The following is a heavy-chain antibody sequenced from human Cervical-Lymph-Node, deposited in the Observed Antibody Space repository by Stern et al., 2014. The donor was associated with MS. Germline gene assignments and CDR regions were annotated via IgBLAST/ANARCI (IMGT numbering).Heavy chain of an antibody. CDR1: GYIFTDYY. J-gene: IGHJ4*01. CDR3: ARGSGTAYDLRGDY. D-gene: IGHD3-3*01. CDR2: INPNSGGT. V-gene: IGHV1-2*02. Sequence: VQLVDSGAEARAPGASMKVSCKASGYIFTDYYLHWVRQAPGQGLEWLGWINPNSGGTNYAQNFQGRVTMTRDTSISTAYMELRGLGSADTAVYYCARGSGTAYDLRGDYWGQGTLVTVSS.